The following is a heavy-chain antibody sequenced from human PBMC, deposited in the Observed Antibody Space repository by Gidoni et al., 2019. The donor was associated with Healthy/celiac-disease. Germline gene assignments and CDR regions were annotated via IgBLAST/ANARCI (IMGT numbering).Heavy chain of an antibody. CDR3: ARDLPGYCSSTSCPNFDY. V-gene: IGHV3-21*01. J-gene: IGHJ4*02. Sequence: EVQLVESGGGLVKPGGSLRLSCAASGFTFSSYSRNWVRQAPGKGLEWVSSISSSSSYIYYADSVKGRFTISRDNAKNSLYLQMNSLRAEDTAVYYCARDLPGYCSSTSCPNFDYWGQGTLVTVSS. D-gene: IGHD2-2*01. CDR1: GFTFSSYS. CDR2: ISSSSSYI.